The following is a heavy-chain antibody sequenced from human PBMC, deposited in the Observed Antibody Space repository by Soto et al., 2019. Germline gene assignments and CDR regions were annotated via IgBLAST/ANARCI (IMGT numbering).Heavy chain of an antibody. Sequence: EVQLLESGGNLVQPGGSLRLSCAASGFTFSSYVMSWVRQAPGKGLEWVSTISGSGASIYDADSVKGRFTISRDNSKNTVYRQTNSPLAHDTAIYYWAKAGLGSCTSDNCYEPDYWGQGTRVTVTS. CDR1: GFTFSSYV. CDR3: AKAGLGSCTSDNCYEPDY. D-gene: IGHD2-15*01. CDR2: ISGSGASI. V-gene: IGHV3-23*01. J-gene: IGHJ4*02.